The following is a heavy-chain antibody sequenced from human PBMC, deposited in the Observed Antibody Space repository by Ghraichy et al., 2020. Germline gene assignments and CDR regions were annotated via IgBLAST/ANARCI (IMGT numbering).Heavy chain of an antibody. CDR1: GFTFSSYS. CDR3: AIPYYYGSGVDY. Sequence: GESLNISCAASGFTFSSYSMNWVRQAPGKGLEWVSSISSSSSYIYYADSVKGRFTISRDNAKNSLYLQMNSLRAEDTAVYYCAIPYYYGSGVDYWGQGTLVTVSS. CDR2: ISSSSSYI. D-gene: IGHD3-10*01. V-gene: IGHV3-21*01. J-gene: IGHJ4*02.